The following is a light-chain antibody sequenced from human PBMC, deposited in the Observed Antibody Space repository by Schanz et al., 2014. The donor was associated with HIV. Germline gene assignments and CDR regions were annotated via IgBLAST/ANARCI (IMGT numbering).Light chain of an antibody. Sequence: EIVLTQSPGTLSLSPGERATLSCRASQTVSSHFLAWYQQKPGQAPRLLIFGASNRATGFPDRFSGSASGTDFTLTISRVEPEDYAVYYCQQYSNSPKAFGQGTKVEIK. CDR3: QQYSNSPKA. CDR2: GAS. J-gene: IGKJ1*01. V-gene: IGKV3-20*01. CDR1: QTVSSHF.